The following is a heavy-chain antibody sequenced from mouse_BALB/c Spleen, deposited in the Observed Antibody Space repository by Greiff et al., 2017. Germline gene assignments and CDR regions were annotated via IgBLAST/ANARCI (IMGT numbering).Heavy chain of an antibody. D-gene: IGHD2-2*01. CDR3: AINRRVSGLGAMDY. CDR2: IWSGGSK. Sequence: QVQLKQSGPGLVQPSQSLSITCTVSGFSLTSYCVHWVRQSPGKGLEWLGVIWSGGSKDYNAAFISRLSIRKDNSKSQVFFKMNRLQANDTAIYYCAINRRVSGLGAMDYWGQGTSVTVSS. J-gene: IGHJ4*01. V-gene: IGHV2-2*02. CDR1: GFSLTSYC.